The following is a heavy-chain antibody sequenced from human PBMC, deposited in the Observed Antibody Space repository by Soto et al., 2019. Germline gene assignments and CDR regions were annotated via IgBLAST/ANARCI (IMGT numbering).Heavy chain of an antibody. J-gene: IGHJ6*02. CDR1: GFTFSSYW. CDR2: INPDGSTT. V-gene: IGHV3-74*01. D-gene: IGHD4-4*01. CDR3: ARVPTTVTTPGMDV. Sequence: GGSLRLSCAASGFTFSSYWMHWVRQAPGEGLMWVSRINPDGSTTSYADSVKGRFTISRDNAKNTLYLQMNSLRVEDTAVYYCARVPTTVTTPGMDVWGQGTTVTVSS.